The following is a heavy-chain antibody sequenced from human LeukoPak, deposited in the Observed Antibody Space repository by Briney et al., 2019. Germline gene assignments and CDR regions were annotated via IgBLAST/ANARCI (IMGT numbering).Heavy chain of an antibody. V-gene: IGHV4-61*01. D-gene: IGHD6-19*01. J-gene: IGHJ6*03. CDR2: IYYSGST. Sequence: SETLSLTCTVSGGSISSSSYYWSWIRQPPGKGLEWIGYIYYSGSTNYNPSLKSRVTISVDTSKNQFSLKLSSVTAADTAVYYCARGKQWLVHPYYMDVWGKGTTVTVSS. CDR1: GGSISSSSYY. CDR3: ARGKQWLVHPYYMDV.